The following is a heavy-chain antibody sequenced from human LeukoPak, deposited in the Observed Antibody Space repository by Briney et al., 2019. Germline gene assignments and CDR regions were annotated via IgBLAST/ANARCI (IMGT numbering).Heavy chain of an antibody. V-gene: IGHV3-23*01. CDR2: ISGSGGST. CDR1: GFTFSSYA. CDR3: AKVVGATTRGYFDY. D-gene: IGHD1-26*01. J-gene: IGHJ4*02. Sequence: GGSLRLSRAASGFTFSSYAMSWVRQAPGKGLEWVSTISGSGGSTYYADSVKGRFTISRDNSKNTLYLQMNSLRAEDTAAYYCAKVVGATTRGYFDYWGQGTLVTVSS.